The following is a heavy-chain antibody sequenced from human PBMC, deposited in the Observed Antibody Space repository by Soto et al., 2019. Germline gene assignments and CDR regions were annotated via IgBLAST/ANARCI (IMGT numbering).Heavy chain of an antibody. J-gene: IGHJ6*01. CDR1: GFTFSNYA. D-gene: IGHD5-18*01. CDR2: ISYDGSDK. V-gene: IGHV3-30-3*01. Sequence: QVHLVESGGGVVQPGRSLRLSCAASGFTFSNYAMHWARQAPGKGLEWVAVISYDGSDKYNANSVKGRFTISRDNSKNTLYLQMNSLRAEDTAVYYCARDTGPNGYNYYYFGMDVW. CDR3: ARDTGPNGYNYYYFGMDV.